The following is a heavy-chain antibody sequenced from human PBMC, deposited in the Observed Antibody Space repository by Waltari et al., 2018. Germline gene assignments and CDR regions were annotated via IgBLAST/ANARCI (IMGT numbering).Heavy chain of an antibody. CDR2: INPNNDGT. V-gene: IGHV1-2*02. Sequence: QVQLVQSGAEVKKPGASVKVYCKASGYTFLGSYIHWGRQAPGQGPEWMGWINPNNDGTKYAQKFQGRVTMTRDTSISTAYMELSRLTSDDTAVYYCARDGPLTGDLFDYWGQGTLVTISS. CDR1: GYTFLGSY. J-gene: IGHJ4*02. CDR3: ARDGPLTGDLFDY. D-gene: IGHD7-27*01.